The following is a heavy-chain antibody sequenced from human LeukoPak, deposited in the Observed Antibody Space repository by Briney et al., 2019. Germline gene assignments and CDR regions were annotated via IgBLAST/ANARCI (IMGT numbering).Heavy chain of an antibody. J-gene: IGHJ4*02. D-gene: IGHD6-19*01. CDR2: IYYSGST. CDR1: GGSISRGGYY. CDR3: AREYSSGWFTYLDY. V-gene: IGHV4-61*08. Sequence: SETLSLTCTVSGGSISRGGYYWSWIRQHPGKGLEWIGYIYYSGSTNYNPSLKSRVTISVDTSKNQFSLKLSSVTAADTAVYYCAREYSSGWFTYLDYWGQGTLVTVSS.